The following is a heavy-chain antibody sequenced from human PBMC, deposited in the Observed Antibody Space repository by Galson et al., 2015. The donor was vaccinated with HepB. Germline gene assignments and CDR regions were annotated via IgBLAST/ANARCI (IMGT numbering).Heavy chain of an antibody. D-gene: IGHD6-19*01. CDR1: EFTFNVFA. J-gene: IGHJ4*02. CDR3: ARGWYSSGRNKLDY. V-gene: IGHV3-30-3*01. CDR2: VSFDGNNK. Sequence: SLRLSCAASEFTFNVFAMHWVRQAPGKGLEWVAVVSFDGNNKNYADSVQGRFTISRDNSNNTLYLQMNSLRPEDTAVYYCARGWYSSGRNKLDYWGQGTLVTVSS.